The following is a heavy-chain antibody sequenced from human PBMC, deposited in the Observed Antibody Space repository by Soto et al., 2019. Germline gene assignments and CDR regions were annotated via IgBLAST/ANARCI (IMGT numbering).Heavy chain of an antibody. Sequence: QVQLVESGGGVVQPGRSLRLSCAASGFTFSSYAMHWVRQAAGKGLEWVAVISYDGSNKYYADSVKGRFTISRDNSKNTLYLQMNSLRAEDTAVYYCARDGYKSIDYWGQGTLVTVSS. CDR1: GFTFSSYA. V-gene: IGHV3-30-3*01. CDR2: ISYDGSNK. J-gene: IGHJ4*02. D-gene: IGHD5-12*01. CDR3: ARDGYKSIDY.